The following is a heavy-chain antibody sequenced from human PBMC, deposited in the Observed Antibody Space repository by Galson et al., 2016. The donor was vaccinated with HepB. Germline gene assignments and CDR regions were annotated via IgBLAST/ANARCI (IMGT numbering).Heavy chain of an antibody. Sequence: SLRLSCAASGFKFNKYGMHWVRQAPGKGLEWVAVVWHDGTQKDYAESVKGRFTISRDNSKNTLYLQMGSLRVEDTALYYCARDWGQDQPIDYWGQGTLVTVSS. CDR1: GFKFNKYG. V-gene: IGHV3-33*01. CDR3: ARDWGQDQPIDY. J-gene: IGHJ4*02. D-gene: IGHD2-2*01. CDR2: VWHDGTQK.